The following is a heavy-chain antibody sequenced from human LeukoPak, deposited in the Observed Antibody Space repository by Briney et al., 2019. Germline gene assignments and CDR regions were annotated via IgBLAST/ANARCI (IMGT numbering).Heavy chain of an antibody. CDR1: SDSIYSSIYY. CDR3: ARAAYCGGDCYLFDY. CDR2: IYYRGST. D-gene: IGHD2-21*02. V-gene: IGHV4-39*01. J-gene: IGHJ4*02. Sequence: PSETLSLTCTVSSDSIYSSIYYWGWIRHPPGKGLEWLGRIYYRGSTYDNSSFKSRVTISVDTSKNQFSLKLSSLTAADTSVYYCARAAYCGGDCYLFDYWGQGTLVTVFS.